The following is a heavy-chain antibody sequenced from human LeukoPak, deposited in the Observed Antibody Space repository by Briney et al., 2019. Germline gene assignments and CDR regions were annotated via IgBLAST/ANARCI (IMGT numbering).Heavy chain of an antibody. D-gene: IGHD2-15*01. CDR2: MNPNSGNT. CDR1: GYIFSSYD. J-gene: IGHJ4*02. Sequence: ASVTVSCKAFGYIFSSYDINWVRQATGQGLEWMGWMNPNSGNTGYAQKFQGRATMTRNTSVSTAYMELSSLRSEDTGVYYCARRLGYCSDGSCYSLNYWGQGTPVTVSS. CDR3: ARRLGYCSDGSCYSLNY. V-gene: IGHV1-8*02.